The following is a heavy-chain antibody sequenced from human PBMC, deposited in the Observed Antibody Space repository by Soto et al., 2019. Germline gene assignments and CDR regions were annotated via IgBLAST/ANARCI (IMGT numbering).Heavy chain of an antibody. V-gene: IGHV3-33*06. Sequence: GGSLRLSCAASGFTFSSYGMHWVRQAPGKGLEWVAVIWYDGSNKYYADSVKGRFTISRDNSKNTLYLQMNSLRAEDTAVYYCAKVGKFWYSSGAADYWGQGTLVTVSS. CDR2: IWYDGSNK. CDR1: GFTFSSYG. CDR3: AKVGKFWYSSGAADY. J-gene: IGHJ4*02. D-gene: IGHD6-19*01.